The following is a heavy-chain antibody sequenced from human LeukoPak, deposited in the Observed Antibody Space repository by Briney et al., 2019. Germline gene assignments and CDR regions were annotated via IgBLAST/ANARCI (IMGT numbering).Heavy chain of an antibody. CDR3: ARGRGCSGGTCLEYFQH. V-gene: IGHV4-34*01. CDR2: INHSGST. CDR1: GGSFSGYY. Sequence: SETLSLTCAVYGGSFSGYYWSWIRQPPGQGLEWIGEINHSGSTNYNPSLKSRVTISVDTSKNQFSLKLSSVTAADTAVYYCARGRGCSGGTCLEYFQHWGQGTLVTVSS. D-gene: IGHD2-15*01. J-gene: IGHJ1*01.